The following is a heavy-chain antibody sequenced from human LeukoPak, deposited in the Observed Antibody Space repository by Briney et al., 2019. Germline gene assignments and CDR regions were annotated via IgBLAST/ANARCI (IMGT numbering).Heavy chain of an antibody. CDR2: INHSGST. CDR3: ARKEQWLPHDAFDI. Sequence: SETLSLTCAVYGGSFSGYYWSWIRQPPGKGLEWIGEINHSGSTNYNPSLKSRVTISVDTSKNQFSLKLSSVTAADTAVYYCARKEQWLPHDAFDIWGQGTIVTVSS. CDR1: GGSFSGYY. V-gene: IGHV4-34*01. D-gene: IGHD6-19*01. J-gene: IGHJ3*02.